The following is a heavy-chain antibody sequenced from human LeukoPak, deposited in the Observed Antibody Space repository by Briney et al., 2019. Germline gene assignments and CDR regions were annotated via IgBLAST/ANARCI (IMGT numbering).Heavy chain of an antibody. Sequence: PSETLSLTCTVSGGSISSSSYYWGWIRQPPGKGLEWIRSIHYSGSTYYNPSLKSRVTISVDTSKNQFSLKLSSVTAADTAVYYCASGDSSSSRLTTVDYWGQGTLVTVSS. CDR3: ASGDSSSSRLTTVDY. CDR1: GGSISSSSYY. V-gene: IGHV4-39*01. D-gene: IGHD6-6*01. CDR2: IHYSGST. J-gene: IGHJ4*02.